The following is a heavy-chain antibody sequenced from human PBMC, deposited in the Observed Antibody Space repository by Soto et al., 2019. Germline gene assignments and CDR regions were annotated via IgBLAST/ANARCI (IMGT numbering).Heavy chain of an antibody. D-gene: IGHD2-8*01. CDR1: GFTFSSYA. Sequence: EVQMLESGGGLVQPGGSLRLSCAASGFTFSSYAMSWVRQAPGKGLEWVSAISGSDGSTFYADSVKGRFTISRDDSKNTLYLQMNSLRVEDTAVYYCAKGPGMYSDFDCWGQGTLVTVSS. CDR2: ISGSDGST. V-gene: IGHV3-23*01. J-gene: IGHJ4*02. CDR3: AKGPGMYSDFDC.